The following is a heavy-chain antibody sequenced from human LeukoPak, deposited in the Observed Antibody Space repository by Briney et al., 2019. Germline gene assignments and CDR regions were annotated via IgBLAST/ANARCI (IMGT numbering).Heavy chain of an antibody. CDR2: IYYSGST. D-gene: IGHD5-18*01. V-gene: IGHV4-39*07. Sequence: PSETLSLTCTVSGGSISSSSYYWGWIRQPPGKGLEWIGSIYYSGSTYYNPSLKSRVTISVDTSKNQFSLKLSSVTAADTAVYYCARVGQLWFDYWGQGTLVTVSS. J-gene: IGHJ4*02. CDR3: ARVGQLWFDY. CDR1: GGSISSSSYY.